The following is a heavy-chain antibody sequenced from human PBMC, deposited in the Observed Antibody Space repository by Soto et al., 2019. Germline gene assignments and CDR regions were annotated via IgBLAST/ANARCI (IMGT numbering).Heavy chain of an antibody. J-gene: IGHJ4*02. CDR2: ISGSDDST. CDR1: GFTFSSYA. Sequence: GGSLRLSCAASGFTFSSYAVSWVRQAPGKGLEWVSVISGSDDSTYYADSVKGRFTISRDNSKNTLYLQMNSLRAEDTAVYYCANRSSSYPYDFWGQGSLVIVSS. D-gene: IGHD6-6*01. V-gene: IGHV3-23*01. CDR3: ANRSSSYPYDF.